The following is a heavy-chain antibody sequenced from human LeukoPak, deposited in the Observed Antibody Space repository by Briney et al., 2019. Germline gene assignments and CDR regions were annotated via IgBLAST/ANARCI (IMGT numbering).Heavy chain of an antibody. CDR2: IIPIFHTP. Sequence: ASVKVSCKASGGTFNNYGISWVRQAPGQGLEWMGGIIPIFHTPNYAQKFQGRVTITAAESTRTAYMELSSLRSEDTAVYYCARDPPDPWGQGTLVTVSS. J-gene: IGHJ5*02. CDR3: ARDPPDP. V-gene: IGHV1-69*13. CDR1: GGTFNNYG.